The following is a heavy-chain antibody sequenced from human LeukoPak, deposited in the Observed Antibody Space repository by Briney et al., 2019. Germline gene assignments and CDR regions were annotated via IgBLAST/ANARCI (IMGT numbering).Heavy chain of an antibody. CDR3: ARDDYDSSGYYYPYYFDY. Sequence: ASVKVSCKASGYTFTSYGISWVRQGPGQGLEWMGWISAYNGNTNYAQKLQGRVTMTTDTSTSTAYMELRSLRSDDTAVYYCARDDYDSSGYYYPYYFDYWGQGTLVTVSS. V-gene: IGHV1-18*01. J-gene: IGHJ4*02. D-gene: IGHD3-22*01. CDR1: GYTFTSYG. CDR2: ISAYNGNT.